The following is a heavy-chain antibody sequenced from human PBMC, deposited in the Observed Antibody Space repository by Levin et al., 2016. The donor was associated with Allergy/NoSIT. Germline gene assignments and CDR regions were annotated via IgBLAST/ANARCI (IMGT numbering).Heavy chain of an antibody. CDR2: ISNNGGST. V-gene: IGHV3-64D*06. CDR1: GFIFGNYA. J-gene: IGHJ4*02. Sequence: GGSLRLSCSASGFIFGNYAMHWVRQAPGKGLDYISVISNNGGSTYYADSVKGRFTISRDNSKNTLYLQMTSLKIEDTGVYYCVKERCVDGTCLPLTYWGQGTLVSVSS. CDR3: VKERCVDGTCLPLTY. D-gene: IGHD2-15*01.